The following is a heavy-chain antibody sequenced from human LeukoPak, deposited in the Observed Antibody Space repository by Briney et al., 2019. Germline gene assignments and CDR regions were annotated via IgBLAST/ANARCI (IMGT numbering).Heavy chain of an antibody. CDR3: ARDDGLDY. CDR2: MSPTSGGT. Sequence: GASVKVSCQASGYTFADYYMHWVRQAPGQGLEWMGRMSPTSGGTNYAPKFQGRVTMTRDTSISTAYMELSSLRSDDTAIYYCARDDGLDYWGQGTLVTVSS. J-gene: IGHJ4*02. V-gene: IGHV1-2*06. CDR1: GYTFADYY.